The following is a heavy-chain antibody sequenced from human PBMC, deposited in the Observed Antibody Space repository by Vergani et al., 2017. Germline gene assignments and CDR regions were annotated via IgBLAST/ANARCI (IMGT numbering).Heavy chain of an antibody. V-gene: IGHV1-46*01. CDR2: INPSGGST. CDR3: ARDAFLRTTILHGDGDIAYFDY. D-gene: IGHD4-17*01. J-gene: IGHJ4*02. CDR1: GYTFTSYY. Sequence: QVQLVQSGAEVKKPGASVKVSCKASGYTFTSYYMHWVRQAPGQGLEWMGIINPSGGSTSYAQKFQGRVTMTRDTSTSTVYMELSSLRSEDTAVYYCARDAFLRTTILHGDGDIAYFDYWGQGTLVTVAS.